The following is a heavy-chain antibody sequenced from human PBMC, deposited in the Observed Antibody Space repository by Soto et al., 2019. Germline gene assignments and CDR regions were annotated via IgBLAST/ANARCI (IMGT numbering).Heavy chain of an antibody. Sequence: GGSLRLSCAASGFTFSSYAMHWVRQAPGKGLEWVAVISYDGSNKYYADSVKGRFTISRDNSKNTLYLQMNSLRAEDTAVYYCARVGMAMYYFYYWGQGTLVTVSS. V-gene: IGHV3-30-3*01. CDR3: ARVGMAMYYFYY. D-gene: IGHD2-8*01. J-gene: IGHJ4*02. CDR2: ISYDGSNK. CDR1: GFTFSSYA.